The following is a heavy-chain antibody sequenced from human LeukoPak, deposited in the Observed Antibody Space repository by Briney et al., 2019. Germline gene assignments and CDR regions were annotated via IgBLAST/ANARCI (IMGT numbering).Heavy chain of an antibody. V-gene: IGHV4-61*01. D-gene: IGHD6-19*01. J-gene: IGHJ3*02. CDR2: IYYSGST. Sequence: SETLSLTCTVSGGSISSSSYYWSWIRQPPGKGLEWIGYIYYSGSTNYNPSLKSRVTISVDTSKDQFSLKLSSVTAADTAVYYCARGDGGWLEAFDIWGQGTMVTVSS. CDR1: GGSISSSSYY. CDR3: ARGDGGWLEAFDI.